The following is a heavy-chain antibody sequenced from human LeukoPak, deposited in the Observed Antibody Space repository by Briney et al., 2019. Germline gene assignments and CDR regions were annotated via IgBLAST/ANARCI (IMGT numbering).Heavy chain of an antibody. CDR3: ARKAVGSFYYYYMDV. CDR2: ISAYNGNT. Sequence: ASVKVSCKASGYAVTSYGISWVRQAPGQGLEWMGWISAYNGNTNYAQKLQGRVTMTTDTSTSTAYMELRSLRSDDTAVYYCARKAVGSFYYYYMDVWGKGTTVTVSS. CDR1: GYAVTSYG. J-gene: IGHJ6*03. D-gene: IGHD6-19*01. V-gene: IGHV1-18*01.